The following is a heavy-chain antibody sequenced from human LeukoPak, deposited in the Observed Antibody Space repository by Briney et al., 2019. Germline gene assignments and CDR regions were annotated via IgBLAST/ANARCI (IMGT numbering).Heavy chain of an antibody. CDR2: ISSSSSTI. D-gene: IGHD6-13*01. Sequence: GGSLRLSCAASGFTFSSYAMSWVRQAPGKGLEWVSYISSSSSTIYYADPVKGRFTISRDNAKNSLYLQMNSLRAEDTAVYYCARSGSKNSSSWYDAFDIWGQGTMVTVSS. V-gene: IGHV3-48*04. CDR3: ARSGSKNSSSWYDAFDI. J-gene: IGHJ3*02. CDR1: GFTFSSYA.